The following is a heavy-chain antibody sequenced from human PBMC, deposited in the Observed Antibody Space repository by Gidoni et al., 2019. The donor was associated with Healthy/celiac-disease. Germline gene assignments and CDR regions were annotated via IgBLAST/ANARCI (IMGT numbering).Heavy chain of an antibody. D-gene: IGHD3-22*01. CDR1: GFTFSDYY. V-gene: IGHV3-11*01. CDR3: ARELDYYDSSGYQAYYFDY. Sequence: QVQLVESGGGLVTPGGSLRLSCAASGFTFSDYYMSWIRQAPGKGLEWVSYISTSGTTIYYADSVKGRFTISRDNAKNSLYLQMNSLRAEDTAVYYCARELDYYDSSGYQAYYFDYWGQGTLVTVSS. CDR2: ISTSGTTI. J-gene: IGHJ4*02.